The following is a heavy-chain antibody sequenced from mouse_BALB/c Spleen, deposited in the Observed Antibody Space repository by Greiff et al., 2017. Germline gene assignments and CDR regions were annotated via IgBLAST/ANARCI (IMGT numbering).Heavy chain of an antibody. Sequence: LKQPGSELVRPGASVKLSCKASGYTFTSYWMHWVKQRPGQGLEWIGNIYPGSGSTNYDEKFKSKATLTVDTSSSTAYMQLSSLTSEDSAVYYCTSLLLAYWGQGTLVTVSA. CDR3: TSLLLAY. D-gene: IGHD1-1*01. J-gene: IGHJ3*01. CDR2: IYPGSGST. V-gene: IGHV1S22*01. CDR1: GYTFTSYW.